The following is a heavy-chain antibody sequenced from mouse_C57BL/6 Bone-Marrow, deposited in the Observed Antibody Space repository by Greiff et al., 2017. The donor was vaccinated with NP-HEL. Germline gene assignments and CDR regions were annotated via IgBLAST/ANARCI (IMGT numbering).Heavy chain of an antibody. CDR1: GYTFTSYW. CDR2: IHPNSGST. CDR3: ARGPYYYGSSYFYYYAMDY. Sequence: VQLQQSGAELVKPGASVKLSCKASGYTFTSYWMHWVKQRPGQGLEWIGMIHPNSGSTNYNEKFKSKATLTVDKSSRTAYMQLSMLTSEDSAVYYCARGPYYYGSSYFYYYAMDYWGQGTSVTVSS. V-gene: IGHV1-64*01. D-gene: IGHD1-1*01. J-gene: IGHJ4*01.